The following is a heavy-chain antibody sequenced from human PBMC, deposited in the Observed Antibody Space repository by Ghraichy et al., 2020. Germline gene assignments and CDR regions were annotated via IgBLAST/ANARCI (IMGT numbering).Heavy chain of an antibody. D-gene: IGHD3-10*01. Sequence: GGSLRLSCAASGFTFSSYAMHWVRQAPGKGLEWVAVISYDGSNKYYADSVKGRFTISRDNSKNTLYLQMNSLRAEDTAVYYCARDDGNCGSGISDAFDIWGQGTMVTVSS. CDR2: ISYDGSNK. CDR1: GFTFSSYA. CDR3: ARDDGNCGSGISDAFDI. V-gene: IGHV3-30-3*01. J-gene: IGHJ3*02.